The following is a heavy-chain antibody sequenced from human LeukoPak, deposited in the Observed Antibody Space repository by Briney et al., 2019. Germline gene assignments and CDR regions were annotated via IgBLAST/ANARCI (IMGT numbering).Heavy chain of an antibody. D-gene: IGHD6-13*01. V-gene: IGHV4-59*08. Sequence: SETLSLTCTVSGGSISSYYWSWIRRPPGKGLEWIGYIYYSGSTNYNPSLKSRVTISVDTSKNQFSLKLSSVTAADTAVYYCARELAAAGLYYFDYWGQGTLVTVSS. CDR1: GGSISSYY. J-gene: IGHJ4*02. CDR3: ARELAAAGLYYFDY. CDR2: IYYSGST.